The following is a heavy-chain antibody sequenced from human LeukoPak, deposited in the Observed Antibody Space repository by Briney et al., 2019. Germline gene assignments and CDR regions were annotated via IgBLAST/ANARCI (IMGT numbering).Heavy chain of an antibody. V-gene: IGHV3-23*01. CDR2: ISGSGGST. D-gene: IGHD2-2*01. CDR3: GTLEVVPAAPHGGY. Sequence: GGSLRLSCAASGFTFSSYAMSWVRQAPGKGLEWVSAISGSGGSTYYADSVTGRFTISRDNSKNTLYLQMNSLRAEDTAVYYCGTLEVVPAAPHGGYWGQGTLVTVSS. CDR1: GFTFSSYA. J-gene: IGHJ4*02.